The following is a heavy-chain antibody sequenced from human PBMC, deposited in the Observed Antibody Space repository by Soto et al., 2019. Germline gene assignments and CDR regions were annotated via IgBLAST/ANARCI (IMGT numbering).Heavy chain of an antibody. CDR1: GFTFSSYG. J-gene: IGHJ4*02. D-gene: IGHD2-2*01. CDR2: IWCGGSNK. CDR3: ARGGGVVRAAIAVVAATRNFDY. Sequence: QVQLVESGGGVVQPGRSLRLSCAASGFTFSSYGMHWVRQAPGKGLEWVAVIWCGGSNKYYADSVKGRFTISRDNSKNPPYLEMSRLRAEGAAVYYCARGGGVVRAAIAVVAATRNFDYWGQGTLVTVSS. V-gene: IGHV3-33*01.